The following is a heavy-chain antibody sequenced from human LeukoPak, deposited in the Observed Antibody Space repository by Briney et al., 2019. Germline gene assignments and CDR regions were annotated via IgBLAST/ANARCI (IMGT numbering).Heavy chain of an antibody. V-gene: IGHV3-7*04. CDR3: AKDPYRASSGLVDY. J-gene: IGHJ4*02. Sequence: GGSLRLSCAASGFTFSSYWMSWVRQAPGKGLEWVANIKQDGSEKYYVDSVRGRFTISRDNAKNSLYLQVNSLRAEDTAVYYCAKDPYRASSGLVDYWGQGTLVTVSS. CDR1: GFTFSSYW. D-gene: IGHD5-12*01. CDR2: IKQDGSEK.